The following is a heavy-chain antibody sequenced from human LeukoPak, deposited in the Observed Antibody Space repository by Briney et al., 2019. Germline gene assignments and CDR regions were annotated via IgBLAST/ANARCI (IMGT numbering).Heavy chain of an antibody. Sequence: GGSLRLSCAASGFTFSSYGMHWVRQAPGKGLEWVSFIRYDGSNEYYADSVRGRFTISRDNSKNTLYLQMNSLRSEDTAVYYCARGRWYCSGGSCYLTYYYYYMDVWGKGTTVTISS. CDR3: ARGRWYCSGGSCYLTYYYYYMDV. D-gene: IGHD2-15*01. J-gene: IGHJ6*03. CDR2: IRYDGSNE. V-gene: IGHV3-30*02. CDR1: GFTFSSYG.